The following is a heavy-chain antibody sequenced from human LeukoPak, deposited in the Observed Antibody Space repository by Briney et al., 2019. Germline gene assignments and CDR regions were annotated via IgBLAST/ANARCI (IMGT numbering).Heavy chain of an antibody. D-gene: IGHD4-17*01. V-gene: IGHV3-23*01. CDR2: ISGSGGST. Sequence: GGLRLSCAASGFPFSSYAMSWVRPAPGKGLEWVSAISGSGGSTYYADSVKGRFTISRDNSKNTLYLQMNSLRAEDTAVYYCAKAGLRDDAFDIWGQGTMVTVSS. CDR3: AKAGLRDDAFDI. J-gene: IGHJ3*02. CDR1: GFPFSSYA.